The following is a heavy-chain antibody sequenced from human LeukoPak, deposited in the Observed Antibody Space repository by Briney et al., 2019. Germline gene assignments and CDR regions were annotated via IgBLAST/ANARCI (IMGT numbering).Heavy chain of an antibody. J-gene: IGHJ3*02. V-gene: IGHV1-24*01. Sequence: ASVKVSCKVSGYTLTELSMHWVRQAPGKGLEWMGGFDPEDGETIYAQKFQGRVTMTEDTSTDTAYMELSSLRSEDTAVYYCARDFRRGDAFDIWGQGTMVTVSS. CDR3: ARDFRRGDAFDI. CDR2: FDPEDGET. D-gene: IGHD6-6*01. CDR1: GYTLTELS.